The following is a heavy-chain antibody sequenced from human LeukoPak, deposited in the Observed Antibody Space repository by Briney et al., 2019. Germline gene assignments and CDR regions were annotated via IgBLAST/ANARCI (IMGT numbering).Heavy chain of an antibody. CDR2: IKQDGSEK. CDR1: GFTFSSYW. D-gene: IGHD6-13*01. V-gene: IGHV3-7*03. Sequence: GGSLRLSCAASGFTFSSYWMSWVRQAPGKGLEWVANIKQDGSEKYYVDSVKGRFTISRDNSKNTLYLQMNSLRAEDTAVYYCASATLYSSSWPFDYWGQGTLVTVSS. CDR3: ASATLYSSSWPFDY. J-gene: IGHJ4*02.